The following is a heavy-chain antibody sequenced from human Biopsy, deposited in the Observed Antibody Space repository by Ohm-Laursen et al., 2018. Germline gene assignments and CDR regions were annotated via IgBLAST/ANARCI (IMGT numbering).Heavy chain of an antibody. CDR2: ISPKSGGT. CDR1: GFSFTVYY. CDR3: ALQSVAQMKNFDY. D-gene: IGHD6-19*01. V-gene: IGHV1-2*02. J-gene: IGHJ4*02. Sequence: ASVKVSCKASGFSFTVYYIHWVRQAPGQGLEWMGWISPKSGGTNYAQKFQVNITMTKNTSTSTAYMEMSMLRPDDPAVYYCALQSVAQMKNFDYWGQGTLVTVSS.